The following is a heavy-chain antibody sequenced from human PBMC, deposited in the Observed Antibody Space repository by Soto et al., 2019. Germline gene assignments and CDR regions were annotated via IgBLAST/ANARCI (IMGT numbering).Heavy chain of an antibody. D-gene: IGHD3-3*01. CDR1: GFSLCKYL. Sequence: GGVPRPSLGAPGFSLCKYLVGLGRPGPGKRGGGVGKLKQDGSEKYYVDSVKGRFAISRDNAKNSLYLQMNSLRAEDTAVYYCARDQPYDFWSGYLPAYYYYGMDVWGQGTTVTVSS. CDR3: ARDQPYDFWSGYLPAYYYYGMDV. V-gene: IGHV3-7*05. CDR2: LKQDGSEK. J-gene: IGHJ6*02.